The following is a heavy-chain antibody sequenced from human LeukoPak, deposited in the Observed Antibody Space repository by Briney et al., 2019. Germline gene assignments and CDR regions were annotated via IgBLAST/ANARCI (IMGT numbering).Heavy chain of an antibody. J-gene: IGHJ3*02. CDR2: FDVSVTSK. Sequence: GSLRLSCALSRFTYSNSKINSFRQPPINPLESVSYFDVSVTSKYYAESVQGRFTISRDNAKNSLYLQMNSLRAEDTAVYYCARGGSSGYYYNAFDIWGQGTMVTVSP. CDR1: RFTYSNSK. D-gene: IGHD3-22*01. CDR3: ARGGSSGYYYNAFDI. V-gene: IGHV3-48*03.